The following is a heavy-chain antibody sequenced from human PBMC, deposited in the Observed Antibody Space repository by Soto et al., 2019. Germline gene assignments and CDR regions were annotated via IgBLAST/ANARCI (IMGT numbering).Heavy chain of an antibody. CDR3: GRGGLAVSGSYDY. CDR1: GYTFINYG. J-gene: IGHJ4*02. Sequence: VQLVQSGAEVKESGASVKVSCKASGYTFINYGVAWVRRAPGQGPEWMGWISGANGDTKYAQNLQNRGSLTTDTSTNTAYMELRSLRPADTAMYFCGRGGLAVSGSYDYWGQGTLVTVSS. CDR2: ISGANGDT. V-gene: IGHV1-18*01. D-gene: IGHD6-19*01.